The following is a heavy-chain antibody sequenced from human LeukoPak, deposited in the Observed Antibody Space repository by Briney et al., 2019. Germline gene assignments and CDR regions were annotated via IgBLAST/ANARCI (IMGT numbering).Heavy chain of an antibody. CDR1: GFTFSSYS. J-gene: IGHJ4*02. D-gene: IGHD2-15*01. Sequence: RGSLRLSCAASGFTFSSYSMNWVRQAPGKGLEWVSSISSSSSYIYYADSVKGRFTISRDNAKNSLYLQMNSLRAEDTAVYYCARVWEGIGGYCSGGSCYSIDYWGQGTLVTVSS. CDR3: ARVWEGIGGYCSGGSCYSIDY. V-gene: IGHV3-21*01. CDR2: ISSSSSYI.